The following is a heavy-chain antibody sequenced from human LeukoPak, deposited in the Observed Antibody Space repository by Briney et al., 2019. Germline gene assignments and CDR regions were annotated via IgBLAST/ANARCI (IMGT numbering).Heavy chain of an antibody. CDR1: GYTFTGYY. Sequence: GASVKVSCKASGYTFTGYYMHWVRQAPGQGLGWMGWINPNSGGTNHAQKFQGRVTMTRDTSISTAYMELSRLRSDDTAVYYCARGPYYGSGRRGYYFDYWGQGTLVTVSS. V-gene: IGHV1-2*02. J-gene: IGHJ4*02. CDR3: ARGPYYGSGRRGYYFDY. CDR2: INPNSGGT. D-gene: IGHD3-10*01.